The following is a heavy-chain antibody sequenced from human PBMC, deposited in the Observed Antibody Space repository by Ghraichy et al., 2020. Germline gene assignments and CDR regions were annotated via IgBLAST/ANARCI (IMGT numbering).Heavy chain of an antibody. CDR3: ARGPGTNCSSTSCYSGFDY. CDR1: GGSFSGYY. CDR2: INHSGST. D-gene: IGHD2-2*01. V-gene: IGHV4-34*01. Sequence: SETLSLTCAVYGGSFSGYYWSWIRQPPGKGLEWIGEINHSGSTNYNPSLKSRVTISVDTSKNQFSLKLSSVTAADTAVYYCARGPGTNCSSTSCYSGFDYWGQGTLVTVSS. J-gene: IGHJ4*02.